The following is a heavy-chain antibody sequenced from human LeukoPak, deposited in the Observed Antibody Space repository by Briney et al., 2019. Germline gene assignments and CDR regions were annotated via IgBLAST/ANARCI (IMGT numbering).Heavy chain of an antibody. CDR3: VKDLNGTWSFDY. CDR2: ISSNEYDT. D-gene: IGHD2-8*01. J-gene: IGHJ4*02. V-gene: IGHV3-64D*06. CDR1: GFTFSAYF. Sequence: GGSLRLSCSASGFTFSAYFMHWVRQAPGKGLEYVSSISSNEYDTYYADSVKGRFTISRDNSKNTLFLQMSSLRAEDTAVYYCVKDLNGTWSFDYWGQGTLVTISS.